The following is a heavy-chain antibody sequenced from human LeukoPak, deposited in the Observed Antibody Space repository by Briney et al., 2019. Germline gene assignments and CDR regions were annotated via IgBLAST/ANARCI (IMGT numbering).Heavy chain of an antibody. CDR3: ASGRDGYNYTPLYYGMDV. Sequence: SETLSLTCTVSGGSVSSYYWSWIRQPPGKGLEWIGYICYSGSTNYNPSLKSRVTISVDTSKNQFSLKLSSVTAADTAVYYCASGRDGYNYTPLYYGMDVWGQGTTVTVSS. D-gene: IGHD5-24*01. CDR1: GGSVSSYY. J-gene: IGHJ6*02. V-gene: IGHV4-59*02. CDR2: ICYSGST.